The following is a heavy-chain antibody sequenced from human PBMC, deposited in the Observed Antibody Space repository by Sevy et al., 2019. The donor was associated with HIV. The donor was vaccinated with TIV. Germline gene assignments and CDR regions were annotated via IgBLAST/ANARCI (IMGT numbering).Heavy chain of an antibody. CDR3: ARDSGNYHAFDL. CDR1: GFPFSSYS. CDR2: IGSDGEST. V-gene: IGHV3-64*01. D-gene: IGHD1-26*01. Sequence: GGSLRLSCAASGFPFSSYSFYWVRQAQGKGLEYVSAIGSDGESTLYASSVKGRFTISRDKSKNTVFLQMGRLRSEDMGVCCCARDSGNYHAFDLWGRGTMVTVSS. J-gene: IGHJ3*01.